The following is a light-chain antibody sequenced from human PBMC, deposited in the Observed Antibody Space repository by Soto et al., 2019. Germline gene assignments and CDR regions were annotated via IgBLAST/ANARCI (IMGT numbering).Light chain of an antibody. Sequence: EIVLTQSPATLSLSPGERATLSFRASQSVSSYLAWYQQKPGQAPRLLIYGASNRATGIPDRFSGSGSGTEFTLTISSLQSEDFAVYYCQQYNNWPPKTFGQGTKVDI. CDR2: GAS. V-gene: IGKV3D-15*01. J-gene: IGKJ1*01. CDR1: QSVSSY. CDR3: QQYNNWPPKT.